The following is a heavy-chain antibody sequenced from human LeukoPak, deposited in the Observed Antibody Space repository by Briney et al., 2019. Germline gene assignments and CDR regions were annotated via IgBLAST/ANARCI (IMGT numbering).Heavy chain of an antibody. V-gene: IGHV5-51*01. CDR1: GYSFSTQW. Sequence: GESLQISCQGSGYSFSTQWIGWVRQMPGKGLEWMGIIYPGDSDTRYSPSFQGQVTISADKSIGAAYLQWSSLKASDTAVYYCARRSYGDYLLDYWGQGTLVTVSS. J-gene: IGHJ4*02. CDR3: ARRSYGDYLLDY. CDR2: IYPGDSDT. D-gene: IGHD4-17*01.